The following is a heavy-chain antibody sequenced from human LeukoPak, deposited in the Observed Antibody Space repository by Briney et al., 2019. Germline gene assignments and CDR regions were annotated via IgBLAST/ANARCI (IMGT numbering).Heavy chain of an antibody. J-gene: IGHJ4*02. D-gene: IGHD1-26*01. CDR1: GGSITTTDFD. CDR3: ARFKGGTGFDY. CDR2: ISSSGKA. V-gene: IGHV4-39*01. Sequence: SETLSLTCAVSGGSITTTDFDWAWIRQPPGQGIEWIATISSSGKAYYYPSLMSRVTISVDTSKNQFSLDVTSVTAADTGLFYCARFKGGTGFDYWGRGILVIV.